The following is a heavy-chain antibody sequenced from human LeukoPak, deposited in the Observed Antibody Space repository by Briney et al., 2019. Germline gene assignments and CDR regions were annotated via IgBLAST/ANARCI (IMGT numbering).Heavy chain of an antibody. Sequence: PSETLSLTCTVSGGSISSSSYYWGWIRQPPGKGLEWIGSIYYSGSTYYNPSLKSRVTISVDTSKNQFSLKLSSVTAADTAVYYCATRGYSYGYGYFQHWGQGTLVTVSS. CDR1: GGSISSSSYY. CDR2: IYYSGST. D-gene: IGHD5-18*01. V-gene: IGHV4-39*07. CDR3: ATRGYSYGYGYFQH. J-gene: IGHJ1*01.